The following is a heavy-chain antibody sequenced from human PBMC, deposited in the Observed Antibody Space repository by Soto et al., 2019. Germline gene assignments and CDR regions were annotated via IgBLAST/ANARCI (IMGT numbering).Heavy chain of an antibody. CDR2: IKQDGSEK. V-gene: IGHV3-7*03. CDR1: GFTFSSYW. CDR3: AMAQITAQYYFDY. J-gene: IGHJ4*02. Sequence: EVQLVESGGGLVQPGGSLRLSCAASGFTFSSYWMSWVRQAPGKGLEWVANIKQDGSEKYYVDSVKGRFTISRDNAKNSLYLQMNSLRAEDTAVYYCAMAQITAQYYFDYWGQGTLVTVSS. D-gene: IGHD6-6*01.